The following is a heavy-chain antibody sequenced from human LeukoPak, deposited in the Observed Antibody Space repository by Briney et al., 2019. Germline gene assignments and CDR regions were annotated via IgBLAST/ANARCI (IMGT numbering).Heavy chain of an antibody. V-gene: IGHV3-30*02. Sequence: GGSLRLSCAASGFTFSSYGMHWVRQAPGKGLEWVAFIRYDGSNKYYADSVKGRFTISRDNSKNTLYLQMNSLRAEDTAVYYCAKQQRGYYYYYMDVWGKGTTVTVSS. CDR2: IRYDGSNK. CDR1: GFTFSSYG. D-gene: IGHD6-13*01. CDR3: AKQQRGYYYYYMDV. J-gene: IGHJ6*03.